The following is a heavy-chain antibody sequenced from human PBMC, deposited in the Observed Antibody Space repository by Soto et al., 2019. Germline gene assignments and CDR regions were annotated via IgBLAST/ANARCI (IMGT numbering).Heavy chain of an antibody. J-gene: IGHJ6*02. V-gene: IGHV1-8*01. CDR1: GYTFTSYD. D-gene: IGHD4-4*01. CDR3: ARVYSNSRGYYYYGMDV. Sequence: ASVKVSCKASGYTFTSYDINCVRQATGQGLEWMGWMNPNSGNTGYAQKFQGRVTMTRNTSISTAYMELSSLRSEDTAVYYCARVYSNSRGYYYYGMDVWGQGTTVTVSS. CDR2: MNPNSGNT.